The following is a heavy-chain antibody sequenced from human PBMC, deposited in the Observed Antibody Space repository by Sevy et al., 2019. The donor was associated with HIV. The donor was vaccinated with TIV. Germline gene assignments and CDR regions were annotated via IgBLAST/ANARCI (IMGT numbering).Heavy chain of an antibody. CDR2: IYYSGST. J-gene: IGHJ4*02. CDR3: ARQVGSGWYNYFDY. D-gene: IGHD6-19*01. Sequence: SDTLSLTCTVSGGSISSSSYYWGWIRQPPGKGLEWIGSIYYSGSTYYNPSLKSRVTISVDTSKNQFSLKLSSVTAADTAVYYCARQVGSGWYNYFDYWGQGTLVTVSS. CDR1: GGSISSSSYY. V-gene: IGHV4-39*01.